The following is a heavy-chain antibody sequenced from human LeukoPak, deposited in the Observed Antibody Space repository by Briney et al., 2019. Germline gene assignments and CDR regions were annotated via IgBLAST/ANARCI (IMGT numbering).Heavy chain of an antibody. CDR1: GYSFTSYW. CDR3: ARREASREYQLLFHFDY. J-gene: IGHJ4*02. Sequence: GESLKISCKGSGYSFTSYWIGWVRQMPGKGLEWMGIIYPGDSDTRYSPSFQGQVTISADKSISTAYLQWSSLEASDTAMYYCARREASREYQLLFHFDYWGQGTLVTVSS. D-gene: IGHD2-2*01. V-gene: IGHV5-51*01. CDR2: IYPGDSDT.